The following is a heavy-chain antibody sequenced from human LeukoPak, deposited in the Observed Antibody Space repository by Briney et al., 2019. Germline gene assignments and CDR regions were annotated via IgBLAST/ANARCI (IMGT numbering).Heavy chain of an antibody. CDR3: ANSLDY. J-gene: IGHJ4*02. Sequence: GGTLRLSCVASGFTFSRSWMDWVRQAPGKGLEWVANIKEDGSQTYYVDSAKGRFTISRDNAKNSLYLQMDSLRVEDTAIYYCANSLDYWGRGTLVTVSS. V-gene: IGHV3-7*01. D-gene: IGHD2-21*01. CDR1: GFTFSRSW. CDR2: IKEDGSQT.